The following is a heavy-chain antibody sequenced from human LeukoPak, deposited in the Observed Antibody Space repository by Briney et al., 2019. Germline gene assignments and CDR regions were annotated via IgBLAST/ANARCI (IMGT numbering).Heavy chain of an antibody. CDR3: ARMPSVEMATITRHAFDY. D-gene: IGHD5-24*01. Sequence: GRSLRLSCAASGFTFSSYAMHWVRQAPGKGLEWVAVISYDGSNKYYADSVKGRFTISRDNSKNTLYLQMNSLRAEDTAVYYCARMPSVEMATITRHAFDYRGQGTLVTVSS. V-gene: IGHV3-30-3*01. CDR2: ISYDGSNK. CDR1: GFTFSSYA. J-gene: IGHJ4*02.